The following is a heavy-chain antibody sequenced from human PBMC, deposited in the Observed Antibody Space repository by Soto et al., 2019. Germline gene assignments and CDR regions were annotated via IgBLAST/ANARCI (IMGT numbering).Heavy chain of an antibody. D-gene: IGHD6-13*01. CDR2: IWYDESKK. Sequence: PGGSLRLSCAASGFSFSNYAMHWVRQAPDKGLEWVASIWYDESKKLYADSVKGRFAISRDNSKDTLDLQMNSLRAEDTAVYYCATDRQGTSSGYFDYWGRGTLVTVSS. CDR3: ATDRQGTSSGYFDY. V-gene: IGHV3-30*02. CDR1: GFSFSNYA. J-gene: IGHJ4*02.